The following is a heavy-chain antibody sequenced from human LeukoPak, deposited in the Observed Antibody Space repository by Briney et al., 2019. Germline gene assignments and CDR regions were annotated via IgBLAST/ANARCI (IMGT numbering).Heavy chain of an antibody. CDR2: IYTSGST. J-gene: IGHJ3*02. Sequence: SETLSLTCTVSGGSISSYYWSWIRQPAGKGLEWIGRIYTSGSTNYNPSLKSRVTMSVDTSKNQFSLRLSSVTAADTAVYYCARGRLAAAVREAFDIWGQGTMVTVSS. D-gene: IGHD6-25*01. V-gene: IGHV4-4*07. CDR1: GGSISSYY. CDR3: ARGRLAAAVREAFDI.